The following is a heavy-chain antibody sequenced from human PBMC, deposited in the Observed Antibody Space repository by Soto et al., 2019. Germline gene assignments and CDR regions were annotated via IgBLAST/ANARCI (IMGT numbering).Heavy chain of an antibody. CDR1: GHTFTSYG. CDR2: ITTYNGHT. CDR3: ARLRYSGTYFIDY. Sequence: QVQLVQSGAEVKKPGASVKVSCKASGHTFTSYGINWVRQAPGQGLEWMGWITTYNGHTNYAQKFQGRLTMTADTSKRTAYMDLRSLKSDDTAVYYCARLRYSGTYFIDYWGQGTLVTVSS. D-gene: IGHD1-26*01. V-gene: IGHV1-18*04. J-gene: IGHJ4*02.